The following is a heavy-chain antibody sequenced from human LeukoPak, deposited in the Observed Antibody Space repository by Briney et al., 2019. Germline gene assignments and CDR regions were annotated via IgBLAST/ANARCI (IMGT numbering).Heavy chain of an antibody. V-gene: IGHV4-30-4*08. CDR1: GGSISSGDYY. J-gene: IGHJ3*02. Sequence: NPSETLSLTCTVSGGSISSGDYYWSWIRQPPGKGLEWIGYIYYSGSTYYNPSLKSRVTISVDTSKNQFSLKLSSVTAADTAVYYCARDDGYYYDSRVGAFDIWGQGTMVTVSS. CDR2: IYYSGST. CDR3: ARDDGYYYDSRVGAFDI. D-gene: IGHD3-22*01.